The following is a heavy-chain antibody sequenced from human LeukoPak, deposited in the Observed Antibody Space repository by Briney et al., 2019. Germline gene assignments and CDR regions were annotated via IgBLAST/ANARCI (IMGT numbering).Heavy chain of an antibody. CDR2: TYYRSKRYN. CDR1: GDSVSSNSAA. J-gene: IGHJ5*02. D-gene: IGHD6-13*01. V-gene: IGHV6-1*01. Sequence: PSQTLSLTCAISGDSVSSNSAAWTWIRQSPSRGLEWLGRTYYRSKRYNDYAVSVKSRITINPDPSKNQFALQLNSVTPEDTAVYYCARDATMYSSSSSWFDPWGQGTLGSVSS. CDR3: ARDATMYSSSSSWFDP.